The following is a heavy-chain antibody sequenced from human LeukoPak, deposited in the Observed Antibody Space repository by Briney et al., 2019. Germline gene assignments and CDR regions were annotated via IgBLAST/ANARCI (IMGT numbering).Heavy chain of an antibody. V-gene: IGHV4-59*12. CDR1: GGAISSYY. D-gene: IGHD2-15*01. Sequence: SETLSLTCSVSGGAISSYYWSWIRQPPGKGLEWIGYIYYTGSSKYNPSLKSRVTISVDTSKNQFSLKLSSVTAADTAVYYCARTCSGGSCYSGDYWGQGTLVTVSS. J-gene: IGHJ4*02. CDR3: ARTCSGGSCYSGDY. CDR2: IYYTGSS.